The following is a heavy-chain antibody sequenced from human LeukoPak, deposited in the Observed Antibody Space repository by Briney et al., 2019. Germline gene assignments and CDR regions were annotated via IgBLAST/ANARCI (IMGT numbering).Heavy chain of an antibody. CDR2: ISGSGAST. Sequence: GGSLRLSCAASGFTFSTYALSWVHQAPGKGLEWVSTISGSGASTYYADSVKGRFTISRDNSKNTLYLQMNNLRGEDTAVYPCAKCVDYDFWSGNWYFDLWGRGTLVTVSS. D-gene: IGHD3-3*01. J-gene: IGHJ2*01. CDR1: GFTFSTYA. CDR3: AKCVDYDFWSGNWYFDL. V-gene: IGHV3-23*01.